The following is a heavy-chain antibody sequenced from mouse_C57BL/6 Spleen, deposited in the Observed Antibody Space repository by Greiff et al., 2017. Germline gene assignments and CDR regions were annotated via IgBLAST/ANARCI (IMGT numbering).Heavy chain of an antibody. CDR1: GFNIKNTY. D-gene: IGHD1-1*01. Sequence: VQLQQSVAELVRPGASVKLSCTASGFNIKNTYMHWVKQRPEQGLEWIGRIDPANGNTKYAPKFQGKATITVDTSSTTAYLQRSSLTSEDTAIYYCAGYGSCPYDCAMDYWGQGTSVTVSS. CDR3: AGYGSCPYDCAMDY. J-gene: IGHJ4*01. CDR2: IDPANGNT. V-gene: IGHV14-3*01.